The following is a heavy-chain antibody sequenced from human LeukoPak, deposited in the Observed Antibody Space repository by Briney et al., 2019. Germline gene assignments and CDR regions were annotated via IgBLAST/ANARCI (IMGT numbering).Heavy chain of an antibody. CDR2: VYPGDSDT. V-gene: IGHV5-51*01. D-gene: IGHD6-19*01. CDR1: GYSFTSYW. Sequence: GESLKISCKGSGYSFTSYWIGWVRQLPGKGLEWMGIVYPGDSDTRYSPSFQGQVTISADKSISTAFLQWSSLKASDTAMYYCARHGGGAVAVPSLDYWGQGTLVTVSS. J-gene: IGHJ4*02. CDR3: ARHGGGAVAVPSLDY.